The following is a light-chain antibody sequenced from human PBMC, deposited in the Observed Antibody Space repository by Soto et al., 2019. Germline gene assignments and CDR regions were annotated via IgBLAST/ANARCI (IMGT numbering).Light chain of an antibody. V-gene: IGKV1-39*01. J-gene: IGKJ1*01. CDR1: QSISSY. Sequence: DIPMTQSPSSLSASVGDRVTITCRASQSISSYLNWYQQKPGKAPKLLIYAASSLQSGVPSRFSGSRSGTDFTLTISSLQPEEFATYYCQQSYSTPWTFGQGTKVEIK. CDR2: AAS. CDR3: QQSYSTPWT.